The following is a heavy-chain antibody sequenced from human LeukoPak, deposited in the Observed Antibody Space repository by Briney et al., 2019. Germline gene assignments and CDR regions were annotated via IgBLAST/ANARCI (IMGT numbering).Heavy chain of an antibody. V-gene: IGHV3-21*01. CDR2: ISSSSSYI. J-gene: IGHJ4*02. D-gene: IGHD2-2*01. CDR1: GFTFSSYS. CDR3: ARGRWDIVVVPAATPNFDY. Sequence: PGGSLRLSCAASGFTFSSYSMNWVRQAPGKGLEWVSSISSSSSYIYYADSVKGRFTISRDNAKNSLYLQMNSLRAEDTAVYYCARGRWDIVVVPAATPNFDYWGQGTLVTVSS.